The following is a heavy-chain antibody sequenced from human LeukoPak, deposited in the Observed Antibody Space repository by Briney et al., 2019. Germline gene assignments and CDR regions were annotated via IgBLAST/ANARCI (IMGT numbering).Heavy chain of an antibody. CDR1: GGSISSYY. Sequence: SETLSLTCTVSGGSISSYYWSWIRQPAGKGLEWIGRIYTSGSTNYNPSLKSRVTMSVDTSKNQFSLKLSSVTAADTAGYYCARDLIVVVPIGWFDPWGQGTLVTVSS. V-gene: IGHV4-4*07. CDR3: ARDLIVVVPIGWFDP. J-gene: IGHJ5*02. D-gene: IGHD2-2*01. CDR2: IYTSGST.